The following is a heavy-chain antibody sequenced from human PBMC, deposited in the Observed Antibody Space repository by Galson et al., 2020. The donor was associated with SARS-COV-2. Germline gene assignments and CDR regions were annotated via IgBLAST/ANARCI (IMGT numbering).Heavy chain of an antibody. J-gene: IGHJ3*02. CDR3: ARDRGGDIVVVPAALGRAFDI. Sequence: SETLSLTCTVSGGSISSSSYYWGWIRQPPGKGLEWIGSIYYSGSTYYHPSLKSRVTISVDTSKNQFSLKLSSVTAADTAVYYCARDRGGDIVVVPAALGRAFDIWGQGTMVTVSS. V-gene: IGHV4-39*07. D-gene: IGHD2-2*01. CDR1: GGSISSSSYY. CDR2: IYYSGST.